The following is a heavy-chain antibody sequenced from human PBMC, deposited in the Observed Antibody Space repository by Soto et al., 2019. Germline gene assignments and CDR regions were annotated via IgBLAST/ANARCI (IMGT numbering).Heavy chain of an antibody. Sequence: GGSLRLSCSASVFTFSSYAMSWVRQAPGKGLEWVSAISGSGGSTYYADSVKGRFTISRDNSKNTLYLQMNSLRAEDTAVYYCATRGTGTTRYGMGVGGQGTTVTVYS. CDR1: VFTFSSYA. D-gene: IGHD1-1*01. CDR2: ISGSGGST. CDR3: ATRGTGTTRYGMGV. J-gene: IGHJ6*02. V-gene: IGHV3-23*01.